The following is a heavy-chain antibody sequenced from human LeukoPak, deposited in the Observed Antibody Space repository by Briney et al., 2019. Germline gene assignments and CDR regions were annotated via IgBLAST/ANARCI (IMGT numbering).Heavy chain of an antibody. D-gene: IGHD6-13*01. CDR3: ARECPIGGYASGWSSNSFDQ. CDR1: GFTFSSFA. Sequence: GGSLRLSCAASGFTFSSFAMSWVRQAPGKGLAWVSSITGDGVTTYYADSVKGRYTISRDNSKNAVYLQLNRLRADDRAVYYCARECPIGGYASGWSSNSFDQWGQGTPVTVSS. CDR2: ITGDGVTT. J-gene: IGHJ4*02. V-gene: IGHV3-23*01.